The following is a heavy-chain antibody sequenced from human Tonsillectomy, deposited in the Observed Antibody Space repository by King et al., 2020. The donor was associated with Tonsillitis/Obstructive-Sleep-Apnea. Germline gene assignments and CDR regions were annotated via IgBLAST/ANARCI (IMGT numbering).Heavy chain of an antibody. CDR1: GGSFSDYY. CDR3: TRTIRNSSSSDWFDY. V-gene: IGHV4-34*01. J-gene: IGHJ4*02. D-gene: IGHD6-6*01. Sequence: VQLQQWGAGLLKPSETLSLTCAVYGGSFSDYYWSWIRQPPGKGLEWVGEINHSGSTNYNPSLKSRVTISVDTSKNQFSLKLSSVTAADTAVYYCTRTIRNSSSSDWFDYWGQGTLVTVSS. CDR2: INHSGST.